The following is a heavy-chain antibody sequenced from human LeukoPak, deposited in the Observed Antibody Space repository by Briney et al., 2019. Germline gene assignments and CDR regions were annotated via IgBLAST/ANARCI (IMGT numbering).Heavy chain of an antibody. D-gene: IGHD1-7*01. CDR3: ASSNWNYGGDY. CDR1: GGPFSGYY. J-gene: IGHJ4*02. V-gene: IGHV4-34*01. Sequence: KPSETLSLTCAVYGGPFSGYYWSWIRQPPGKGLEWIGEINHSGSTNYNPSLKSRVTISVDTSKNQFSLKLSSVTAADTAVYYCASSNWNYGGDYWGQGTLVTVSS. CDR2: INHSGST.